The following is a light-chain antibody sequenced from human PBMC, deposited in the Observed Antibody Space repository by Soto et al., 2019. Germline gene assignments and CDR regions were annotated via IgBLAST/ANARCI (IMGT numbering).Light chain of an antibody. CDR1: QSVNSAY. V-gene: IGKV3-20*01. J-gene: IGKJ4*01. CDR3: QQYGSTPLT. CDR2: GAS. Sequence: IVWTQSPATLSLSPGERATLSCRASQSVNSAYLAWYQQKPGQAPRLLIYGASNRATGIPDRFSGSGSGTDFTVTISRLEPEDFAVYYCQQYGSTPLTFGGGTKVDIK.